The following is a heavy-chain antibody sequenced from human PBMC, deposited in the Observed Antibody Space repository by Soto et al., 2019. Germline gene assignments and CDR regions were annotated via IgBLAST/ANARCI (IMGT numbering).Heavy chain of an antibody. CDR3: ARGSSIAARPDY. D-gene: IGHD6-6*01. V-gene: IGHV4-31*03. CDR1: GGSISSGGYY. CDR2: IDYSGST. J-gene: IGHJ4*02. Sequence: QVQLQESGPGLVKPSQTLSLTCTVSGGSISSGGYYWSWIRQHPGKGLEWIGYIDYSGSTYYNPSLKSRVTISVDTSKNQFSLKLSSVTAADTAVYYCARGSSIAARPDYWGQGTLVTVSS.